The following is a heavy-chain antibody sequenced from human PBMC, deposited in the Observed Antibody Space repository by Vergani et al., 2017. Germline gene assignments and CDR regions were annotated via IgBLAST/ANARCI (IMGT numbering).Heavy chain of an antibody. CDR2: IRSKNDGGTA. V-gene: IGHV3-15*01. D-gene: IGHD2-15*01. CDR3: AKEGHGSRHCGSYDY. Sequence: EVQVVESGGGLIKPGGSLRLSCVVSGITFKNAWINWVRQAPGKGLEWIGRIRSKNDGGTADYAAPLKGRFTISRDDSKDSAFLLVNNLKTEDTAVYHCAKEGHGSRHCGSYDYWGQGTRVTVSS. CDR1: GITFKNAW. J-gene: IGHJ4*02.